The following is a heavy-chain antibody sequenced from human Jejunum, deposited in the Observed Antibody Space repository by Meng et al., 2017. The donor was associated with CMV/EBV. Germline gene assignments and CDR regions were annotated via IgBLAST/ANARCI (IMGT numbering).Heavy chain of an antibody. CDR2: ISTYNGHA. J-gene: IGHJ4*02. V-gene: IGHV1-18*01. D-gene: IGHD4-11*01. CDR3: ARDLDDYSNFMNY. Sequence: QVPLVQSGTEVKQPGASVKLSCKTSGYTFTDYSLNWVRQAPGQGLEWMGWISTYNGHANYAQKFQGRVTMTTDTSSSTTYMELRSLKSDDTAIYYCARDLDDYSNFMNYWGQGTLVTVSS. CDR1: GYTFTDYS.